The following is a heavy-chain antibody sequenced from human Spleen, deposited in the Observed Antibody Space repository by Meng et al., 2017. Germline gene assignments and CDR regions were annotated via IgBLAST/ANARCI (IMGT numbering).Heavy chain of an antibody. Sequence: SETLSLTCAVYNGSFTTYSWTWMRQPPGMGLEWIGEINHSGRTNYNPSLKSRVTISVDTSQNNLSLKLSSVTAADSAVYYCARGPTTMAHDFDYWGQGTLVTVSS. CDR1: NGSFTTYS. CDR3: ARGPTTMAHDFDY. D-gene: IGHD4-11*01. CDR2: INHSGRT. J-gene: IGHJ4*02. V-gene: IGHV4-34*01.